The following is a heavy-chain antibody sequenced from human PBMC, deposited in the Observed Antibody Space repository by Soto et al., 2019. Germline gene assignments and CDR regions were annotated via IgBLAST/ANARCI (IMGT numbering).Heavy chain of an antibody. CDR2: IYYSGST. D-gene: IGHD3-22*01. Sequence: SETLSLTCTVSGGSISSYYWSWIRQPPGKGLEWIGYIYYSGSTNYNPSLKSRVTISVDASKNQFSLKLSSVTAADTAVYYCARDQYYYDSSGYYYDAFDIWGQGTMVTVSS. CDR1: GGSISSYY. V-gene: IGHV4-59*01. CDR3: ARDQYYYDSSGYYYDAFDI. J-gene: IGHJ3*02.